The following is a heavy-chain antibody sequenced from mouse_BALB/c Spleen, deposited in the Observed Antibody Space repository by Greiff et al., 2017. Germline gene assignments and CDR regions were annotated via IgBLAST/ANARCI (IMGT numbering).Heavy chain of an antibody. D-gene: IGHD1-1*01. Sequence: VKLQESGPGLVQPSQSLSITCTVSGFSLTSYGVHWVRQSPGKGLEWLGVIWSGGSTDYNAAFISRLSISKDNSKSQVFFKMNSLQANDTAIYYCARNGDYYGSSGWYYFDYWGQGTTLTVSS. CDR2: IWSGGST. V-gene: IGHV2-2*02. CDR3: ARNGDYYGSSGWYYFDY. J-gene: IGHJ2*01. CDR1: GFSLTSYG.